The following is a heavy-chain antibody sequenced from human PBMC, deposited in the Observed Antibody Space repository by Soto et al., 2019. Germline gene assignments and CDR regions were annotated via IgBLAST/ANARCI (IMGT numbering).Heavy chain of an antibody. D-gene: IGHD3-16*01. CDR3: ARDLHWGPLYYYYMDV. Sequence: GGSLRLSCAASGFTFSSYWMHWVRQAPGKGLVWVSRINSDGSSTSYADSVKGRFTISRDNAKDTLYLQMNSLRAEDTAVYYCARDLHWGPLYYYYMDVWGKGTTVTVSS. CDR2: INSDGSST. V-gene: IGHV3-74*01. CDR1: GFTFSSYW. J-gene: IGHJ6*03.